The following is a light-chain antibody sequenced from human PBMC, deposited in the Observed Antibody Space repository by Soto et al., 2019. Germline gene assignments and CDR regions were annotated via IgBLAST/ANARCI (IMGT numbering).Light chain of an antibody. CDR2: VAS. J-gene: IGKJ4*01. CDR3: QQYGSSPLT. CDR1: QSVSSSY. V-gene: IGKV3-20*01. Sequence: EIVLTQSPGTLSLSPGERATLSCRASQSVSSSYLAWYQQKPGQAPRLLIYVASSRATGLPDRFSGSGSGTDVTLTISRLEAEDFAVYYCQQYGSSPLTFGGGTKVEIK.